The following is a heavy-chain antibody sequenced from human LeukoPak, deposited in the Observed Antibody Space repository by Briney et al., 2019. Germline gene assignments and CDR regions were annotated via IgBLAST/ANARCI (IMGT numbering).Heavy chain of an antibody. J-gene: IGHJ3*02. CDR2: IYSGGST. CDR1: GFTVSSNY. D-gene: IGHD3-16*02. V-gene: IGHV3-53*01. Sequence: GGPLRLSCAASGFTVSSNYMSWVRQAPGKGLEWVSVIYSGGSTYYADSVKGRFTISRDNSKNTLYLQMNSLRAEDTAVYYCARGGDYVWGSYRYTGDAFDIWGQGTMVTVSS. CDR3: ARGGDYVWGSYRYTGDAFDI.